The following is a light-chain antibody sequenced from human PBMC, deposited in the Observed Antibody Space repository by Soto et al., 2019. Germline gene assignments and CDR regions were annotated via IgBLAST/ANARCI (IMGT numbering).Light chain of an antibody. CDR2: GNN. V-gene: IGLV1-40*01. CDR3: QSHDSSLSGHVV. J-gene: IGLJ2*01. Sequence: QSVLTQPPSVSGAPGQRVTISCTGRTSNIGAGYDVHWYQQLPGTAPKLLIYGNNNRPSGVPDRFSGSKSGTSASLAIAGLPAEDEAEYYCQSHDSSLSGHVVFGGGTKLTVL. CDR1: TSNIGAGYD.